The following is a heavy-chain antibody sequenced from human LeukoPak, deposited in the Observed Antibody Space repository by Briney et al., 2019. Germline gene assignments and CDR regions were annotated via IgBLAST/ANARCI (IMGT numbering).Heavy chain of an antibody. J-gene: IGHJ5*01. Sequence: SQTLSLTCAISGDSVSSKNGAWNWIRQSPSRGLEWLGRTYYRSKWYDEYADSVKGRVTISPDTSKNQFTLHVYSVTPEDTAVYYCARDLGTSGWYTFDFWGQGTLVTVSS. CDR2: TYYRSKWYD. V-gene: IGHV6-1*01. CDR1: GDSVSSKNGA. D-gene: IGHD6-19*01. CDR3: ARDLGTSGWYTFDF.